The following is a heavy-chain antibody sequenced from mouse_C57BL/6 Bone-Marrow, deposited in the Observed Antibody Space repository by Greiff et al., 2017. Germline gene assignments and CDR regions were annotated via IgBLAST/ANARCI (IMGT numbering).Heavy chain of an antibody. Sequence: EVMLVESVAELVRPGASVKLSCTASGFNIKNTYMHWVKQRPEQGLEWIGRIDPANGNTKYAPKFQGKATITADTSSNTAYLQLSSLTSEDTAIYYCARRPQTVRDYFDYWGQGTTLTVSS. CDR3: ARRPQTVRDYFDY. CDR2: IDPANGNT. V-gene: IGHV14-3*01. CDR1: GFNIKNTY. J-gene: IGHJ2*01. D-gene: IGHD3-2*02.